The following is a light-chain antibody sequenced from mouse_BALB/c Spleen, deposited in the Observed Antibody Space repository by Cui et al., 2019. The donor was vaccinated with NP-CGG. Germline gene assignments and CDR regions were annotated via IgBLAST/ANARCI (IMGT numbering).Light chain of an antibody. J-gene: IGLJ1*01. Sequence: QAVVTQESALISPGETVTFTCRSSTGAVTTSNYANWVQEKPDHLFTGLIGGTNNRAPGVSARFSGSLIGDKAALTITGAQTEDEAIYFCALWYSNHWVFGGGTKLTVL. CDR2: GTN. CDR3: ALWYSNHWV. V-gene: IGLV1*01. CDR1: TGAVTTSNY.